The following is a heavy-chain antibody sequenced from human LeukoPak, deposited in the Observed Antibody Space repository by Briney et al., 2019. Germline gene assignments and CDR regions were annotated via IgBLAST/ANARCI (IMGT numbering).Heavy chain of an antibody. CDR1: GGSFSGYY. CDR3: ARVGYSYVINDWSRTGLGAYPTKYYYHMDV. V-gene: IGHV4-34*01. J-gene: IGHJ6*03. CDR2: INNSGST. Sequence: SETLSLTCAVSGGSFSGYYRSWIRQPPGKGLEWIGEINNSGSTNSNPSPTSLDTISGATSKNQFSLKLSSVTAADTAVYFCARVGYSYVINDWSRTGLGAYPTKYYYHMDVWGKGTTVTVSS. D-gene: IGHD5-18*01.